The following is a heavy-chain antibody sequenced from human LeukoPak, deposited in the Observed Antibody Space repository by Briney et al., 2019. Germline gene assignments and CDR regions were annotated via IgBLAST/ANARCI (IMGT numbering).Heavy chain of an antibody. CDR2: IYTSQSP. CDR1: GGSISSGSYY. J-gene: IGHJ5*02. CDR3: ARGGSFFCSSTSCYRGRYNWFDP. Sequence: TSQTLSLTCTVSGGSISSGSYYSSWIRQPAGKGLEWIGRIYTSQSPNHNPSLKSRVTISVDTSKNPFSLKLSSVTAADTAVYYCARGGSFFCSSTSCYRGRYNWFDPWGQGTLVTVSS. D-gene: IGHD2-2*01. V-gene: IGHV4-61*02.